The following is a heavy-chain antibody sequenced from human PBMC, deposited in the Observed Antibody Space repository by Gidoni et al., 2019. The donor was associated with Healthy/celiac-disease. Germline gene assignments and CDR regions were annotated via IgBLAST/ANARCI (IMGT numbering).Heavy chain of an antibody. CDR3: ARGRGLGDSSGQSDAFDI. J-gene: IGHJ3*02. D-gene: IGHD3-22*01. CDR1: GGSISRGGYY. V-gene: IGHV4-31*03. CDR2: IYSSGST. Sequence: QVQLQESGPVLVKPSQTLSLTCPVSGGSISRGGYYWSWIRQHQGKGLELIGYIYSSGSTYYNPSLKSRVTISVDTSKNQFSMKLSSVTAADTAVYYCARGRGLGDSSGQSDAFDIWGQGTMVTVSS.